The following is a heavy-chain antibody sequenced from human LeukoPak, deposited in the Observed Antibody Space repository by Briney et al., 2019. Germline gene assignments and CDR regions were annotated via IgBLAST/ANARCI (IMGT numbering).Heavy chain of an antibody. Sequence: SETLSLTCTVSGGSISSYYWSWIRQPPGKGLEWIGYIYYSGSTNYNPSLKSRVTISVDTSKNQFSLKLSSVTAADTAVYYCARLSAVAGTYWGQGTLVTVSS. CDR3: ARLSAVAGTY. J-gene: IGHJ4*02. V-gene: IGHV4-59*08. D-gene: IGHD6-19*01. CDR1: GGSISSYY. CDR2: IYYSGST.